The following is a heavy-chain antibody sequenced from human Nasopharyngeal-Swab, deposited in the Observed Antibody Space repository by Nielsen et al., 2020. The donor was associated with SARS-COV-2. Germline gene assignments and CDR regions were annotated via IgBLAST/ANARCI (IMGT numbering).Heavy chain of an antibody. D-gene: IGHD6-19*01. Sequence: SGPTLVKPTKTLTLTCTFSGFSLSTSGVGVGWIRQPPGKALEWLAIIYWDDDKRYSPSLKSRLTITKDTSKNQVVLTMTNMDPVDTATYYCAHNQHWGGYEQQWLVPADWFDPWGQGTLVTVSS. V-gene: IGHV2-5*02. CDR1: GFSLSTSGVG. CDR3: AHNQHWGGYEQQWLVPADWFDP. CDR2: IYWDDDK. J-gene: IGHJ5*02.